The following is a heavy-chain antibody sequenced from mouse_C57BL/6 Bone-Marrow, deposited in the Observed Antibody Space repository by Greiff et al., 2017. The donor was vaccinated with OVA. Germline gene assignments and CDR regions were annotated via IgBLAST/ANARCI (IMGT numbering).Heavy chain of an antibody. CDR3: SSSAFYDGYSYWSFDV. J-gene: IGHJ1*03. D-gene: IGHD2-3*01. CDR2: INPYNGGT. CDR1: GYTFTDYY. Sequence: EVQLQESGPVLVKPGASVKLSCKASGYTFTDYYMNWVKQSHGKSLEWIGVINPYNGGTSYNQKFKGKATLTVDKSSSTAYMELNSLTSEDSSVYYCSSSAFYDGYSYWSFDVWGTGTTVTVSS. V-gene: IGHV1-19*01.